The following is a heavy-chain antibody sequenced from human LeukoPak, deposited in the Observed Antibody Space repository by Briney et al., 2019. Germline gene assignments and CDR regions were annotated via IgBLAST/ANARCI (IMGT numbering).Heavy chain of an antibody. Sequence: PSETLSLTCTVSGGSISSSSYYWGWIRQPPGTGLEWIGSIYYSGSTYYNPSLKSRVTISVDTSKNQFSLKLSSVTAADTAVYYCARHKGITYGDPFDYWGQGTLVTVSS. CDR3: ARHKGITYGDPFDY. D-gene: IGHD4-17*01. V-gene: IGHV4-39*01. CDR1: GGSISSSSYY. CDR2: IYYSGST. J-gene: IGHJ4*02.